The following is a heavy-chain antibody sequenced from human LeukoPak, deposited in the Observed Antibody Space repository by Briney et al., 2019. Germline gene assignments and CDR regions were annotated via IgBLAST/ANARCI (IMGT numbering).Heavy chain of an antibody. D-gene: IGHD3-22*01. CDR1: GCTFSSYE. CDR3: ARVGMIGVVDY. J-gene: IGHJ4*02. CDR2: ISSSGSTI. V-gene: IGHV3-48*03. Sequence: PGGSLRLSCAASGCTFSSYEMNWVREAPGKGLEWVSYISSSGSTIYYADSVKGRFTISRDNAKNSLYLQMNSLRAEDTAVYYCARVGMIGVVDYWGQGTLVTVSS.